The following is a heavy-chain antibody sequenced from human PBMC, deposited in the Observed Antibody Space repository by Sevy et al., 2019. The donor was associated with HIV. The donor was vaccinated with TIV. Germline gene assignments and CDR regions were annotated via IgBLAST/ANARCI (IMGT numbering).Heavy chain of an antibody. J-gene: IGHJ6*02. Sequence: GGSLRLSCAASGFTFSSYWMHWVRQAPGKGLVWVSRINSDGSSTSYADSVKGRFTISRDNAKNTLYLQMNSLRAEDTAVNYCAREGGYSSSWLTQDYYYYYGMDVWGQGTTVTVSS. V-gene: IGHV3-74*01. CDR2: INSDGSST. CDR1: GFTFSSYW. CDR3: AREGGYSSSWLTQDYYYYYGMDV. D-gene: IGHD6-13*01.